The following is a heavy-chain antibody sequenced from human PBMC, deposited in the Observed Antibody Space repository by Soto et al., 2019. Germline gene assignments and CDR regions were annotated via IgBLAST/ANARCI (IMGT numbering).Heavy chain of an antibody. CDR2: IIPIFGTA. J-gene: IGHJ6*04. D-gene: IGHD3-10*01. Sequence: ASVKVSCKASGGTFSSYAISWVRQAPGQGLEWMGGIIPIFGTANYAQKFQCRVTITADESTSTAYMELSSLRSEDTAVYYCAREEDYYGEGSYSKSYYYGMDVWGKGNTVIASS. CDR1: GGTFSSYA. CDR3: AREEDYYGEGSYSKSYYYGMDV. V-gene: IGHV1-69*13.